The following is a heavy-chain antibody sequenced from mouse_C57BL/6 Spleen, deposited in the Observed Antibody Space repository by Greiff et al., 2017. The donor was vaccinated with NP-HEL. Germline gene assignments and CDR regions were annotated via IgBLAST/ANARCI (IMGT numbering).Heavy chain of an antibody. CDR2: IYPSDGNT. D-gene: IGHD1-1*01. Sequence: QVQLKQSGPELVKPGASVKLSCKASGYTFTSYDINWVKQRPGQGLEWIGWIYPSDGNTYYNEKFKGRATLTADKSSSTAYMELRSLTSEDYAVYICASSVTTVADYWGQGTTLTVSS. J-gene: IGHJ2*01. CDR1: GYTFTSYD. V-gene: IGHV1-85*01. CDR3: ASSVTTVADY.